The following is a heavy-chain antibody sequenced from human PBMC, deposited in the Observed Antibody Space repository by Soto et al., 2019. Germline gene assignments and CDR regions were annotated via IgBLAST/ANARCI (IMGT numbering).Heavy chain of an antibody. CDR3: ARGVLH. V-gene: IGHV4-31*03. J-gene: IGHJ4*02. CDR1: GGSISSGGYY. D-gene: IGHD3-16*01. CDR2: IYYSGRT. Sequence: QVQLQESGPELVKPSQTLSLTCTVSGGSISSGGYYWSWIRQHPGKGLEWIGSIYYSGRTNNNPSVTRRVTISVDTSKIQFSLKLSSGTAADTAVYYCARGVLHWGQGTLVTVSS.